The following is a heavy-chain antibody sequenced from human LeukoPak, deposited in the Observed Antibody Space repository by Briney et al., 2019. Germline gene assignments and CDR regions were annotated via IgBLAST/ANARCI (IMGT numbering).Heavy chain of an antibody. J-gene: IGHJ5*02. D-gene: IGHD1-14*01. CDR1: GFTFSSYA. CDR3: ANREYNAP. V-gene: IGHV3-23*01. CDR2: ISGGGSNT. Sequence: PGGSLRLSCAASGFTFSSYAMTWIRQAPGKGLEWVSAISGGGSNTYYADSVKGRFTVSRDNSKNTLYLQMNSLRAEDTAVHYCANREYNAPWGQGTLVTVSS.